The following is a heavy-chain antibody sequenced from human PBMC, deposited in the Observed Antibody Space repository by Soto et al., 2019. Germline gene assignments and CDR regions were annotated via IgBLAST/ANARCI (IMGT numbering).Heavy chain of an antibody. CDR2: IYYSGST. V-gene: IGHV4-59*01. D-gene: IGHD3-22*01. J-gene: IGHJ6*02. CDR1: GGSISSYY. CDR3: ATRWVDEDGSDYYSGGMDV. Sequence: PSETLSLTCTVSGGSISSYYWSWIRQPPGKGLEWIGYIYYSGSTNYNPSLKSRVTISVDTAKNQFSLKLSSVTAADTAVYYCATRWVDEDGSDYYSGGMDVWGQGTTVNVSS.